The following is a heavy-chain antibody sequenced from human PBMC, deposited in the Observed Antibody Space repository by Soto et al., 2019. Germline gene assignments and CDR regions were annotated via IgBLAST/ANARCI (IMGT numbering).Heavy chain of an antibody. CDR1: GYTLTKLS. V-gene: IGHV1-24*01. CDR3: ATGDPNGVYVTDY. J-gene: IGHJ4*02. D-gene: IGHD3-10*01. Sequence: ASVKVSCKVSGYTLTKLSMRWVRQAPGKGLEWVGGFDPEGGETLHAQKFQGRLTMTEDTSTNTAYMELSSLRSEDTAVYYCATGDPNGVYVTDYWGQGTLVTVSS. CDR2: FDPEGGET.